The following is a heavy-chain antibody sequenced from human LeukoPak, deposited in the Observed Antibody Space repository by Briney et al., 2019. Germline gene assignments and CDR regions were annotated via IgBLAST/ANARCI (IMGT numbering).Heavy chain of an antibody. J-gene: IGHJ3*02. V-gene: IGHV1-2*02. D-gene: IGHD5-24*01. CDR1: GYTFTSYD. Sequence: GASVKVSCKASGYTFTSYDINWVRQATGQGLEWMGWINPNSGGTNYAQKFQGRVTMTRDTSISTAYMELSRLRSDDTAVYYCARDSRDGYNRRHAFDIWGQGTMVTVSS. CDR3: ARDSRDGYNRRHAFDI. CDR2: INPNSGGT.